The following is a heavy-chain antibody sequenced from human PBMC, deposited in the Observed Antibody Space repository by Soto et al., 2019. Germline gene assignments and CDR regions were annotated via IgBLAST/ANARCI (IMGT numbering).Heavy chain of an antibody. J-gene: IGHJ6*02. V-gene: IGHV1-18*04. CDR1: GYVFSDNG. Sequence: ASVKVSCKASGYVFSDNGVSWVRQVPGQGLEWMGWISTYTGKTKYAQKFQDRVTLTTDTSTSTAYMDLRSLRPDDTAVYYCAREWQFAPGGKQNMDVSGQGSTVTVSS. CDR2: ISTYTGKT. D-gene: IGHD3-10*01. CDR3: AREWQFAPGGKQNMDV.